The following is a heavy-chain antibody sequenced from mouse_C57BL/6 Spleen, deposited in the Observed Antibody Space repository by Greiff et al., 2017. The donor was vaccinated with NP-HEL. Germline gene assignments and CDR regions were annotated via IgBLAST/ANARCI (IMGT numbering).Heavy chain of an antibody. CDR2: IDPSDSYT. CDR1: GYTFTSYW. Sequence: QVQLQQPGAELVMPGASVKLSCKASGYTFTSYWMHWVKQRPGQGLEWIGEIDPSDSYTNYNQKFKGKSTLTVDKSSSTAYMQLSSLSSEDSAVYYCARDGSSYVDYGGEGTTLTVSS. CDR3: ARDGSSYVDY. V-gene: IGHV1-69*01. J-gene: IGHJ2*01. D-gene: IGHD1-1*01.